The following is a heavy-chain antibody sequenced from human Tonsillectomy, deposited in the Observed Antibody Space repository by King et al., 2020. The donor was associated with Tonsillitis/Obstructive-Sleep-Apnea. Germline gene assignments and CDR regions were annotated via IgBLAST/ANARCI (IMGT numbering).Heavy chain of an antibody. CDR3: ARQRARYFDWLFSTH. V-gene: IGHV4-39*01. Sequence: LQLQESGPGLVKPSETLSLTCTVSGGSISSSSYYWGWIRQPPGKGLEWIGGIYYIGSTYYNPSLKSRVTISVDTAKNQFSLKLSSVTAADTAVYYCARQRARYFDWLFSTHWGQGTLVTVSS. CDR1: GGSISSSSYY. CDR2: IYYIGST. D-gene: IGHD3-9*01. J-gene: IGHJ4*02.